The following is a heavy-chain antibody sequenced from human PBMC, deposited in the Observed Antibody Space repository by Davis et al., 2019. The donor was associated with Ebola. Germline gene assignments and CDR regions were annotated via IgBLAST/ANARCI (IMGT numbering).Heavy chain of an antibody. J-gene: IGHJ4*02. V-gene: IGHV3-11*04. CDR2: ISYSGATI. Sequence: GESLKISCAASGFTFSDNYMTWIRQAPGKGLEWVAYISYSGATIYYADSVKGRFAISRDNAKDTLSLQMNSLRPEDTGIYYYARGPDVVALVAPTLPDYWGQGTLVTVSS. CDR1: GFTFSDNY. D-gene: IGHD2-15*01. CDR3: ARGPDVVALVAPTLPDY.